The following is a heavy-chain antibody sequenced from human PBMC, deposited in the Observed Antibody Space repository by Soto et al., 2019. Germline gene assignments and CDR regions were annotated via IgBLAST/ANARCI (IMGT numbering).Heavy chain of an antibody. CDR2: MNTNSGNT. CDR3: ARAYGDYFSDAVDI. D-gene: IGHD4-17*01. Sequence: QVQLVQSGAEVKKPGASVKVSCKASGYTFTSYDINWVRQATGQGLEWMGWMNTNSGNTGYAQKFQGRVTMTRNTSISTAYMALSRLRSEETAVYYCARAYGDYFSDAVDIWGQGTMVTVSS. V-gene: IGHV1-8*01. J-gene: IGHJ3*02. CDR1: GYTFTSYD.